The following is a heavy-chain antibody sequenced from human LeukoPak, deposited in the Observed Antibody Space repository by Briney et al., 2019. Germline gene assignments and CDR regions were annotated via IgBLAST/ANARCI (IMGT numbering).Heavy chain of an antibody. CDR1: GYTFTDYY. CDR3: ARALTRSRRSAAPDPGHFDAFDI. CDR2: INPNSGGT. D-gene: IGHD6-13*01. Sequence: EASVKVSCKASGYTFTDYYMHWVRQAPGQGLEWMGWINPNSGGTNYAQKFQGRVTMTRDTSISTAYMELSRLRSDDTAVYYCARALTRSRRSAAPDPGHFDAFDIWGQGTMVTVSS. J-gene: IGHJ3*02. V-gene: IGHV1-2*02.